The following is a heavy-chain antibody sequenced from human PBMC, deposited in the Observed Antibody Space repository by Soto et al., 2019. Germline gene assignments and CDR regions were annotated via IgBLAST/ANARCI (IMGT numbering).Heavy chain of an antibody. D-gene: IGHD1-26*01. CDR1: GGTFSNDI. CDR2: IIPLLDTT. CDR3: ARDSPYSGSYHDY. V-gene: IGHV1-69*08. J-gene: IGHJ4*02. Sequence: GASVKVSCKTSGGTFSNDIITWVRQAPGQGLEWMGRIIPLLDTTNYAQKFQGRVTITRDKSTSTAYMELRSLRSDDTAVYYCARDSPYSGSYHDYSGQGTLVTVSS.